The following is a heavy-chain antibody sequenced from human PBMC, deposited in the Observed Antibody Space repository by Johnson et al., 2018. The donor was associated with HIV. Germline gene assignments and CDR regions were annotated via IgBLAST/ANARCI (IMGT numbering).Heavy chain of an antibody. CDR3: ARDSVVVIATDDAFDI. CDR2: ISWNSGSI. Sequence: VQLVESGGGVVQPGGSLRLSCAASGFTFNTYGMDWVRQAPGKGLEWVSGISWNSGSIGYADSVKGRFTISRDNAKNSLYLQMNSLRAEDTAVYYCARDSVVVIATDDAFDIWGQGTVVTVSS. D-gene: IGHD2-21*01. CDR1: GFTFNTYG. V-gene: IGHV3-9*01. J-gene: IGHJ3*02.